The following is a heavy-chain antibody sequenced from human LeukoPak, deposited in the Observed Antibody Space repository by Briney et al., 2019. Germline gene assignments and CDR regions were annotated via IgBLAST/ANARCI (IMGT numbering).Heavy chain of an antibody. V-gene: IGHV1-8*03. CDR2: MNPYNGDR. J-gene: IGHJ4*02. CDR1: GYTFTTYH. Sequence: ASVTVSFKTSGYTFTTYHINWVRQAPGQGLEWLGWMNPYNGDRGYAQKFQGRLSITSDTSISTAYMELSSLKSDDTAIYFCARTTSLTASGYDCWGQGTLVTVSS. D-gene: IGHD4-17*01. CDR3: ARTTSLTASGYDC.